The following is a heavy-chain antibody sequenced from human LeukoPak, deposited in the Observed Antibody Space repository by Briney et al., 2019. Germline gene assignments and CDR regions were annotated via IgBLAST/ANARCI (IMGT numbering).Heavy chain of an antibody. Sequence: GGSLRLSCAASGFTFSSYEMNWVRQAPGKGLEWVSYISSSGSTIYYADSVKGRFTISRDNAKNSLYLQMNSLRAEDTAVYYCARDPYYYDSSGYFGSDYWGQGTLVTVSS. CDR3: ARDPYYYDSSGYFGSDY. V-gene: IGHV3-48*03. D-gene: IGHD3-22*01. J-gene: IGHJ4*02. CDR2: ISSSGSTI. CDR1: GFTFSSYE.